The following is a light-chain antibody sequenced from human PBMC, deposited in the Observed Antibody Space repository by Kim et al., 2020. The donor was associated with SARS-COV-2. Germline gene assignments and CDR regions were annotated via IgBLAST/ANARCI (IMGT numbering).Light chain of an antibody. CDR3: QSYDSSNVV. CDR1: SGSIASNY. V-gene: IGLV6-57*01. Sequence: GKTVTIACTRSSGSIASNYVQWYQRRPGSSPTTVIYEDNQRPSGVPDRFSGSIDSSSNSASLTISGLKTEDEADYYCQSYDSSNVVFGGGTKLTVL. CDR2: EDN. J-gene: IGLJ2*01.